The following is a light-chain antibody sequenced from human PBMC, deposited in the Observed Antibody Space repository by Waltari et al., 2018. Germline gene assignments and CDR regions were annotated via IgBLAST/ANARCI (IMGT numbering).Light chain of an antibody. Sequence: QSALTQPPSASGSPGQSVTISCTGTSNDVGGYNYVSWYQQHPGKAPKLMIYEVNERPSGVPDRFSGSKSGNTASLTVSGLQAEDEADYYCSSYAGSNFHVVIGGGTKLTVL. J-gene: IGLJ2*01. CDR1: SNDVGGYNY. V-gene: IGLV2-8*01. CDR3: SSYAGSNFHVV. CDR2: EVN.